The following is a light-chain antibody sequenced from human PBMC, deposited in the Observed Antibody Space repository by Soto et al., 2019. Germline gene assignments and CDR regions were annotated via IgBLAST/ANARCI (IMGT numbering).Light chain of an antibody. CDR2: LAS. Sequence: DIVMTQSPLSLPVTPGEPASISCRYSQSLQHSNGYNYLDWYVQKPGQSPQILIYLASNRASGVPARFSGSGSGTDFTLKISRVEAEDVGTYYCMQALQTPAFGQGTKVEIK. CDR1: QSLQHSNGYNY. V-gene: IGKV2-28*01. CDR3: MQALQTPA. J-gene: IGKJ1*01.